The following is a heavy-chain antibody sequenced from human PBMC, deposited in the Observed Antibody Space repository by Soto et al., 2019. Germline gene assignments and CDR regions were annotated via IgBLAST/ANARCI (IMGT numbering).Heavy chain of an antibody. J-gene: IGHJ5*01. D-gene: IGHD3-3*01. CDR1: GFTFSNYA. Sequence: EVQLLESGGGLIQPGGSLRLSCAASGFTFSNYAMCWVRQAPGKGLEWVSAMSGSGGTTYYADSVKGRLTVFRDNXXXXXXXXXXXXXXXXXXXXXXXXXXSPPVSLVPYYDFWGGVDSWGQGTLVTVSS. CDR3: XXXXSPPVSLVPYYDFWGGVDS. CDR2: MSGSGGTT. V-gene: IGHV3-23*01.